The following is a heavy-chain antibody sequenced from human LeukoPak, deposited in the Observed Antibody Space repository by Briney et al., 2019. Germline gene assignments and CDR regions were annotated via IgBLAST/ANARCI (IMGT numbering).Heavy chain of an antibody. CDR3: ARDGCNGTSCHGNWFDP. CDR1: GGSISSGTYY. V-gene: IGHV4-31*03. CDR2: THYSGST. D-gene: IGHD2-2*01. J-gene: IGHJ5*02. Sequence: SETLSLTCSVSGGSISSGTYYWSWIRQRPGKGLEWIGYTHYSGSTYNNPSLKNRVTISVDTSKNQFSLRVRSVTAADTAVYYCARDGCNGTSCHGNWFDPWGQGTLVTVSS.